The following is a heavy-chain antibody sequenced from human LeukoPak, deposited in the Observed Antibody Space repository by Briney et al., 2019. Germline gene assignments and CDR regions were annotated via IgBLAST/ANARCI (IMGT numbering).Heavy chain of an antibody. CDR1: GGSISSHY. D-gene: IGHD6-13*01. Sequence: SETLSLTCTVSGGSISSHYWSWIRQPPGKGLEWIGYIYYSGSTNYNPSLKSRVTISVDTSKNQFSLKLSSVTAADTAVYYCARDQYGSSYGWFDLWGQGTLVTVSS. CDR2: IYYSGST. J-gene: IGHJ5*02. CDR3: ARDQYGSSYGWFDL. V-gene: IGHV4-59*11.